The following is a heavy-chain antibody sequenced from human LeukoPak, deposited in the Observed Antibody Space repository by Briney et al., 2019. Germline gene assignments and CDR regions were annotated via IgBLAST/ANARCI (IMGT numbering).Heavy chain of an antibody. CDR1: GYTFTSYR. CDR3: VRTVDNSGFYYDCFYAMDV. V-gene: IGHV5-51*01. D-gene: IGHD3-22*01. CDR2: IYPGDSES. J-gene: IGHJ6*02. Sequence: GESLKISCRAAGYTFTSYRVAWVRQMPGKGLEWMGIIYPGDSESIYSPSFQGQVTISADKSISTAYLEWSSLKASDTAMYYCVRTVDNSGFYYDCFYAMDVWGQGTLVTVSS.